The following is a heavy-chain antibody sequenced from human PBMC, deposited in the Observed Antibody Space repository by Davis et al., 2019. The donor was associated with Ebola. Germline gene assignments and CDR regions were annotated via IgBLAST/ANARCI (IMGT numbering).Heavy chain of an antibody. V-gene: IGHV3-7*03. J-gene: IGHJ4*02. Sequence: GESLKISCTASGFTFSSYWMTWVRQAPGKGLEWVADISQDGREKNYVDSMKGRFTISRDNAQRSLYLQMHSLRADDTAVYYCARGPVTRDAYRHWGQGTRVTVSS. CDR1: GFTFSSYW. D-gene: IGHD5-24*01. CDR3: ARGPVTRDAYRH. CDR2: ISQDGREK.